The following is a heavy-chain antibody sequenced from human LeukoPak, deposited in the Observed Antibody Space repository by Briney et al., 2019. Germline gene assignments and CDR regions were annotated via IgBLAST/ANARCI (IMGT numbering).Heavy chain of an antibody. CDR1: GGSFSGYY. D-gene: IGHD2-21*02. CDR2: INHSGGT. V-gene: IGHV4-34*01. J-gene: IGHJ4*02. Sequence: PSETLSLTCAVYGGSFSGYYWSWIRQPPGKGLEWIGEINHSGGTNYNPSLKSRVTISVDTSKNQFSLKLSSVTAADTAVYYCARFPKTGDGDWGQGTLVTVSS. CDR3: ARFPKTGDGD.